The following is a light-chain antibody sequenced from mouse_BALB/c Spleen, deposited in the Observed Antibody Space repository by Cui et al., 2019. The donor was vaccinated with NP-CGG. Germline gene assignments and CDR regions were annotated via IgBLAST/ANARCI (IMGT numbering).Light chain of an antibody. CDR2: GTN. CDR1: TGTVTTSNY. V-gene: IGLV1*01. J-gene: IGLJ1*01. Sequence: QAVVTQESALTTSPGETVTLTCRLSTGTVTTSNYANWVQEKPDHLFTGLIGGTNNRAQGVPARFSGSLIRDKAALTITGAQTEDEAIYFCALWYSNHWVFGGGTKLTVL. CDR3: ALWYSNHWV.